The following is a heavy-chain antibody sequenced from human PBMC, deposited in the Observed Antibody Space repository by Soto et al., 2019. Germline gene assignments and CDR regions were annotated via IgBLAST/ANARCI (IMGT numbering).Heavy chain of an antibody. D-gene: IGHD6-19*01. CDR3: ARDGSGWSAY. CDR2: INQDGTET. Sequence: GGSLRLSCAASGFTFSSYWMSWVRQAPGKGLEWVVNINQDGTETYCVDSVKGRFTISRDNAKKSLFLQMNSLRVEDTAVYYCARDGSGWSAYWGQGTLVTVSS. J-gene: IGHJ4*02. V-gene: IGHV3-7*01. CDR1: GFTFSSYW.